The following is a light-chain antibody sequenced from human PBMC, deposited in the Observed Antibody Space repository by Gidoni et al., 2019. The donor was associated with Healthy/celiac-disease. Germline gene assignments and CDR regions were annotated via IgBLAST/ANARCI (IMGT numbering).Light chain of an antibody. CDR1: QNISNY. Sequence: QMTQSPSSLSASVGDRVTITCRASQNISNYLNWYQQKPGKAPNLLIYLASNLKSGVPSRFSGSSAAKYSTPTISSQQPEDFANYYCQYSYSTPVTFGPGSRLEIK. CDR3: QYSYSTPVT. CDR2: LAS. J-gene: IGKJ5*01. V-gene: IGKV1-39*01.